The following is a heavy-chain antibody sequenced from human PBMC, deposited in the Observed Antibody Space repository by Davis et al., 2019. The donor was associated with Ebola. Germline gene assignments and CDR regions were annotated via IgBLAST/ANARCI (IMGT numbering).Heavy chain of an antibody. D-gene: IGHD2/OR15-2a*01. CDR1: GYTFTTYG. J-gene: IGHJ4*02. V-gene: IGHV1-18*01. Sequence: AASVKVSCKASGYTFTTYGITWVRQAPGQGLEWMGWISAYNGNTNYAQKLQGRVTMTTDTSTSTAYMELRSLRSDDTARYYCARDVRGITRPSEYWGQGTLVTVSS. CDR2: ISAYNGNT. CDR3: ARDVRGITRPSEY.